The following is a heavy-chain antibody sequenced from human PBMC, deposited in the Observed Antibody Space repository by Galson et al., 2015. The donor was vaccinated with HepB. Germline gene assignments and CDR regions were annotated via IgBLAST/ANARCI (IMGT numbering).Heavy chain of an antibody. Sequence: SLRLSCAASGFTFSSYSMIWVRQAPGKGLEWVSEISAGGDRTYYPDSVKGRFSSSRDNSRNTLYMQMNSLRVEDTAVYYCARGFWGAFDIWRRGTMVTVSS. D-gene: IGHD3-16*01. CDR3: ARGFWGAFDI. V-gene: IGHV3-23*01. J-gene: IGHJ3*02. CDR2: ISAGGDRT. CDR1: GFTFSSYS.